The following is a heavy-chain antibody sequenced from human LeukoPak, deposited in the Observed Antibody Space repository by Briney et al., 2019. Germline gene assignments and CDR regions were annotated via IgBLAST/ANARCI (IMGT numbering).Heavy chain of an antibody. Sequence: PGGSLGLSCAASGFTFSSYAMSWVRQAPGKGLEWVSAISGSGGSTYYADSVKGRFTISRDNSKNTLYLQMNSLRAEDTAVYYCAKSPPGYSSGWPNDYWGQGTLVTVSS. D-gene: IGHD6-19*01. CDR1: GFTFSSYA. CDR2: ISGSGGST. V-gene: IGHV3-23*01. CDR3: AKSPPGYSSGWPNDY. J-gene: IGHJ4*02.